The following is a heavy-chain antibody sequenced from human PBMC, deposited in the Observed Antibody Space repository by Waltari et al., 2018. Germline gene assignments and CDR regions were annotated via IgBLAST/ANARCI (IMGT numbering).Heavy chain of an antibody. J-gene: IGHJ4*02. CDR3: QRGDY. CDR1: GFNLSRFW. V-gene: IGHV3-7*04. CDR2: INQDGSGT. Sequence: EVHLVESGGGLVQTGGSRSLSRAPSGFNLSRFWMSWARQAPGKGLEWVANINQDGSGTYYVDSVKGRFTISRDNAKNSVFLQMNSLRAEDTAVYYCQRGDYWGQGTLVTVSS.